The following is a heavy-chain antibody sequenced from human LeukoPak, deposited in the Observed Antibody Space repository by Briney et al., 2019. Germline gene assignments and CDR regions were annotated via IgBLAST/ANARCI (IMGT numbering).Heavy chain of an antibody. CDR2: ISSSSSYI. CDR3: AKGQWLPRDY. D-gene: IGHD6-19*01. CDR1: GFTFSSYS. V-gene: IGHV3-21*04. Sequence: PGGSLRLSCAASGFTFSSYSMNWVRQAPGKGLEWVSSISSSSSYIYYADSVKGRFFISRDNSKNTLYLQMNSLRAEDTAVYYCAKGQWLPRDYWGQGTLVTVSS. J-gene: IGHJ4*02.